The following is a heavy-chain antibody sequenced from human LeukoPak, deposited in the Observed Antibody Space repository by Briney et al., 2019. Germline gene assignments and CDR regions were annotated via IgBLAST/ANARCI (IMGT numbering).Heavy chain of an antibody. Sequence: PSETLSLTCTVSGGSVSSGSYYWSWIRQPPGKGLEWIGYIYYSGSTNYNPSLKSRVTISVDTSKNQFSLKLSSVTAADTAVYYCARMARERSPGYDFWSGYYTANNWFDPWGQGTLVTVSS. D-gene: IGHD3-3*01. CDR3: ARMARERSPGYDFWSGYYTANNWFDP. J-gene: IGHJ5*02. V-gene: IGHV4-61*01. CDR2: IYYSGST. CDR1: GGSVSSGSYY.